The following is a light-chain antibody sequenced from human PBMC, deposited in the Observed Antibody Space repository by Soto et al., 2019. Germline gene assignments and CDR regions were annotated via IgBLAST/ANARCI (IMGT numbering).Light chain of an antibody. V-gene: IGLV2-14*01. CDR1: NSDVGGYNY. CDR2: EVS. J-gene: IGLJ3*02. Sequence: QSALTQPASVAGSPGQSITISCTGTNSDVGGYNYVSWYQQHEGKDPQLIIYEVSNRPSGVSNRFSGSKSGNTASLTISGLQAEDAADYYCTSYTSSSTLGVFGGGTKLTVL. CDR3: TSYTSSSTLGV.